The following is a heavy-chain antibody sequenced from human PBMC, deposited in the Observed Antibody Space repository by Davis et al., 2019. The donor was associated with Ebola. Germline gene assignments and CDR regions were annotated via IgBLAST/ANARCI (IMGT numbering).Heavy chain of an antibody. J-gene: IGHJ4*02. CDR3: VKQPGIAAAGTSYFDY. Sequence: PGGSLRLSCSASGFTFSSHAMHWVRQAPGKGLEYVSAISSNGGSTYYADSVKGRFTISRDNSKNTLYLQMSSLRAEDTAVYYCVKQPGIAAAGTSYFDYWGQGTLVTVSS. D-gene: IGHD6-13*01. V-gene: IGHV3-64D*06. CDR2: ISSNGGST. CDR1: GFTFSSHA.